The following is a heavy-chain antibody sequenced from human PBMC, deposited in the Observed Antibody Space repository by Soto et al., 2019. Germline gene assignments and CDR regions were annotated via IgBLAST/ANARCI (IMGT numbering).Heavy chain of an antibody. D-gene: IGHD3-16*01. V-gene: IGHV1-18*01. CDR1: GYTFTSSG. CDR2: ISTSNGDA. J-gene: IGHJ4*02. Sequence: ASVKVSCKASGYTFTSSGISRVRQAPGQRLERMGWISTSNGDAGYAQKLQGRVTMTTHTSTSTAYMELRSLRSDDTAVYYGARDLDYIRKYWHQRTRVAVSS. CDR3: ARDLDYIRKY.